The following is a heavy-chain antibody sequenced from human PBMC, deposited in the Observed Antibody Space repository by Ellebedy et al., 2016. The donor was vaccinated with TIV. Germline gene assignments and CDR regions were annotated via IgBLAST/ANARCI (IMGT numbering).Heavy chain of an antibody. CDR3: ARERHDTSGYYSAWVFDP. CDR2: INPSGGT. J-gene: IGHJ5*02. V-gene: IGHV1-46*01. D-gene: IGHD3-22*01. CDR1: GFTFTRYY. Sequence: AASVKVSCKTSGFTFTRYYVHWVRQPPGQGLEWMGTINPSGGTTYAQKFQGRVTMTTDSSTSTVYMALSSLRTEDTALYYCARERHDTSGYYSAWVFDPWGQGTLVTVSS.